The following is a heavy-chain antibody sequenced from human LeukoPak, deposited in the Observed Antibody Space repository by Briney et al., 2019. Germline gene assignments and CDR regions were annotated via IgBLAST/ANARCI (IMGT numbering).Heavy chain of an antibody. Sequence: PSETLSHTCTVSGGSISSYYWSWIRQPAGKGLEWIGRIYTSGSTNYNPSLKSRVTMSVDTSKNQFSLKLSSVTAADTAVYYCARDKKVRGYDGMDVWGQGTTVTVSS. CDR2: IYTSGST. J-gene: IGHJ6*02. CDR3: ARDKKVRGYDGMDV. D-gene: IGHD3-10*01. CDR1: GGSISSYY. V-gene: IGHV4-4*07.